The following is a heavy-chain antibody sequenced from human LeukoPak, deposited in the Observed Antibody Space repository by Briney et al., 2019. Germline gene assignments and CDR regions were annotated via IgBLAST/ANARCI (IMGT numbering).Heavy chain of an antibody. CDR2: IIPIFGTA. CDR1: GGTFSSYA. J-gene: IGHJ4*02. D-gene: IGHD3-10*01. CDR3: ARGYTMVRGVITPSDYFDY. Sequence: SVKVSCKASGGTFSSYAISWVRQAPGQGLEWMGGIIPIFGTANYAQKFQGRVTITTDESTSTAYMELRSLRSDDTAVYYCARGYTMVRGVITPSDYFDYWGQGTLVTVSS. V-gene: IGHV1-69*05.